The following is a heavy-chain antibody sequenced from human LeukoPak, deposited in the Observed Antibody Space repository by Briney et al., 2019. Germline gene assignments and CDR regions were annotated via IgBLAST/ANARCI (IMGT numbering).Heavy chain of an antibody. Sequence: ASVKVSCKASGYTFTGYYMHWVRQAPGQGLEWMGWINPNSGGTNYAQKFQGRVTMTRDTSISTAYMELSRLRSDDTAVYYCARDRWFLEWLFLSWGQGTLVTVSS. J-gene: IGHJ4*02. V-gene: IGHV1-2*02. D-gene: IGHD3-3*01. CDR3: ARDRWFLEWLFLS. CDR2: INPNSGGT. CDR1: GYTFTGYY.